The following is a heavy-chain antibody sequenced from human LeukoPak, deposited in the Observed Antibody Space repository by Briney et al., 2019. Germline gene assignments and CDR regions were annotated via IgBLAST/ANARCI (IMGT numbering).Heavy chain of an antibody. CDR2: IYYSGSA. V-gene: IGHV4-59*01. Sequence: PSETLSLTCTVSGGSISSFYWSWIRQPPGKGLEWIGYIYYSGSANYNPSLKSRVTISVDTSKNQFSLKLSSVTAADTAVYYCARGKVSSGYYYYFDYWGQGTLVTVSS. D-gene: IGHD3-22*01. CDR3: ARGKVSSGYYYYFDY. CDR1: GGSISSFY. J-gene: IGHJ4*02.